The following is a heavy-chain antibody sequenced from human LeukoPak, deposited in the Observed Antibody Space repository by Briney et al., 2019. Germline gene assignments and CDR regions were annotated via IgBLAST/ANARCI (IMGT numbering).Heavy chain of an antibody. CDR3: ARAVRAAAGTLFSAFNYSYYYMDV. D-gene: IGHD6-13*01. CDR2: INHSGGT. J-gene: IGHJ6*03. CDR1: GGSFSGYY. Sequence: SETLSLTCAVYGGSFSGYYWSWIRQPPGKGLEWIGEINHSGGTNYNPSLKSGVTISVDPSKNQFSLKLSSVTAADTAVYYCARAVRAAAGTLFSAFNYSYYYMDVWGKGTTVTVSS. V-gene: IGHV4-34*01.